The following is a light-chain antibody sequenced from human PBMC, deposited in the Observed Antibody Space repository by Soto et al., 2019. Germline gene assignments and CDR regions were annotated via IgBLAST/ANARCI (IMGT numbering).Light chain of an antibody. CDR1: QSLSSSY. J-gene: IGKJ5*01. V-gene: IGKV3-20*01. CDR2: GAV. Sequence: EIVLTQSPGTLSLSPGERATLSCRASQSLSSSYLAWHQQKPGQAPRLVIYGAVSRATGIPDRFSGSGSGTDFTLTISRLEPEDFAGYYCQQYGSLITFGQGTRLEIK. CDR3: QQYGSLIT.